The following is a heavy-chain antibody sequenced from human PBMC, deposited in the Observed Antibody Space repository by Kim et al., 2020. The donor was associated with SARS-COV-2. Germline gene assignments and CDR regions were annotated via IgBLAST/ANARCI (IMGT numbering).Heavy chain of an antibody. D-gene: IGHD3-22*01. Sequence: SLKSRVTISVDTSKNQFSLKLSSVTAADTAVYYCARRHYDSSGYSDAFDIWGQGTMVTVSS. V-gene: IGHV4-59*08. J-gene: IGHJ3*02. CDR3: ARRHYDSSGYSDAFDI.